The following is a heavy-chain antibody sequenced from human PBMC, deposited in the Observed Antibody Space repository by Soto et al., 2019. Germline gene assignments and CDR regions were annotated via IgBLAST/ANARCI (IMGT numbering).Heavy chain of an antibody. Sequence: GASVKVSCKASGYTFTKYALHWVRQAPGQGLEWMGRINARNGDTGYAQKFQGRVTMTRDTSASTVYMELSSLRSEDTAVYYCAREEIAVAGTYYYYGMDVWGQGTTVTVSS. CDR3: AREEIAVAGTYYYYGMDV. CDR2: INARNGDT. CDR1: GYTFTKYA. D-gene: IGHD6-19*01. V-gene: IGHV1-3*01. J-gene: IGHJ6*02.